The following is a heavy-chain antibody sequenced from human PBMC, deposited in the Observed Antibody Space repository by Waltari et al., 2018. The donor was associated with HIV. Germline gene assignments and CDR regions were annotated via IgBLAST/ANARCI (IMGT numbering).Heavy chain of an antibody. D-gene: IGHD2-2*02. Sequence: QVQLQESGPGLVKPSQTLSLTCTFSCGSISSGGYYWSWIRQHPGKGLEWIGYIYYSGSTYYNPSLKSRVTISVDTSKNQFSLKLSSVTAADTAVYYCARANRNYCSSTSCYTLWYYYGMDVWGQGTTVTVSS. CDR2: IYYSGST. CDR3: ARANRNYCSSTSCYTLWYYYGMDV. V-gene: IGHV4-31*03. CDR1: CGSISSGGYY. J-gene: IGHJ6*02.